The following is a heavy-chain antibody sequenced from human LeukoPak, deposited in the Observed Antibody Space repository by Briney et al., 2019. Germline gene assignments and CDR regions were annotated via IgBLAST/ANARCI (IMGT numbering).Heavy chain of an antibody. CDR3: ARAARQGFTMIVVPFFYFDL. V-gene: IGHV4-31*03. Sequence: SQTLSLTCTVSGGSISSGASDWGWIRQHPKRGLEWVGYIDHSGSTYYNPSLGSRVTMSVDTSKNQFSLKLSSVTAADSAVYYCARAARQGFTMIVVPFFYFDLWGRGTLVTVSS. J-gene: IGHJ2*01. CDR1: GGSISSGASD. D-gene: IGHD3-22*01. CDR2: IDHSGST.